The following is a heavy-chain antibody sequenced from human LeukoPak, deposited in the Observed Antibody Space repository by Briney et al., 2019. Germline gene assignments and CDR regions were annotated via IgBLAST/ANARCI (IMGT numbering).Heavy chain of an antibody. CDR1: GYTFTSYA. D-gene: IGHD2-2*01. V-gene: IGHV1-3*01. CDR3: ARARVDCSSTSCYFYYYGMDV. Sequence: GASVKVSCKASGYTFTSYAMHWVHQAPGQRLEWMGWINAGNGNTKYSQKFQGRVTITRDTSASTAYMELSSLRSEDTAVYYCARARVDCSSTSCYFYYYGMDVWGQGTTVTVSS. J-gene: IGHJ6*02. CDR2: INAGNGNT.